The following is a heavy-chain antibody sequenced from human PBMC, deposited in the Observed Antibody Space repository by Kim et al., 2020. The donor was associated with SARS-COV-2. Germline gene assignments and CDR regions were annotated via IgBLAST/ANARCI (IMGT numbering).Heavy chain of an antibody. J-gene: IGHJ5*02. D-gene: IGHD4-17*01. Sequence: SPSLKSRLTIAKDTSKNQVVLTMTNMDPVDTATYYCAHRQTTVTRNWFDPWGQGTLVTVSS. V-gene: IGHV2-5*01. CDR3: AHRQTTVTRNWFDP.